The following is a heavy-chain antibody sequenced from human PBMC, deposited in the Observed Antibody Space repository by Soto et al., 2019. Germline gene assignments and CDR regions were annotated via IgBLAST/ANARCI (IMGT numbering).Heavy chain of an antibody. D-gene: IGHD1-26*01. V-gene: IGHV3-23*01. J-gene: IGHJ4*02. Sequence: GGSLRLSCAASGFTFSNYAMSWVRLAPGKGLEWVSAISGSGGSTFYADSVKGRFTISRDNSKNTLFLQMNSLRADDTAVFYCAKGKDPETYYTNFDYWGQGTLVTVSS. CDR2: ISGSGGST. CDR1: GFTFSNYA. CDR3: AKGKDPETYYTNFDY.